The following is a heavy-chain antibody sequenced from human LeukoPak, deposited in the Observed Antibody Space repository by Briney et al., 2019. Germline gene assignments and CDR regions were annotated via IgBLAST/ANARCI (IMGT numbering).Heavy chain of an antibody. Sequence: SETLSLTCAVSGDSLSSGNYYWTWIRQPAGKELEWVGRIYTSGETNYNPSLKSRVTILLDTSKNHFSLGLSSVTATDTAIYFCARGRGGRLSASNWFDTWGQGILVTVSS. J-gene: IGHJ5*02. V-gene: IGHV4-61*02. CDR2: IYTSGET. CDR3: ARGRGGRLSASNWFDT. D-gene: IGHD2/OR15-2a*01. CDR1: GDSLSSGNYY.